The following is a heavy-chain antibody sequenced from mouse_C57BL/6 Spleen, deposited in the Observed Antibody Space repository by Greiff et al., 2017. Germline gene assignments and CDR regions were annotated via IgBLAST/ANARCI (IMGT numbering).Heavy chain of an antibody. Sequence: QVQLLQPGAELVKPGASVKLSCTASGYTFSSYWMPWVKQRPEQGLEWVGMIHPNSGSTNYTEKFKSKATLTVDKSSSTADMQLSSLTTEDAAYYYFASYEDEAWLADWGQGTLVTVSA. J-gene: IGHJ3*01. CDR2: IHPNSGST. CDR3: ASYEDEAWLAD. V-gene: IGHV1-64*01. CDR1: GYTFSSYW. D-gene: IGHD2-3*01.